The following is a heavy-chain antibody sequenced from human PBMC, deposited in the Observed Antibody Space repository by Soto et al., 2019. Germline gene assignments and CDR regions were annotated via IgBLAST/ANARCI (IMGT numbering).Heavy chain of an antibody. CDR1: GFTFSSYC. CDR3: ARDMRSNARNFDS. J-gene: IGHJ4*02. D-gene: IGHD1-26*01. CDR2: IKHDGSEQ. V-gene: IGHV3-7*05. Sequence: EVQLVESGGGLVQPGGSLRLSCAASGFTFSSYCISWLRQAPGKGLEWVANIKHDGSEQYYVDSVKGRFSISRDNAKNSLYLQMNSLRAEDTAVYYCARDMRSNARNFDSWGQGTLVTVS.